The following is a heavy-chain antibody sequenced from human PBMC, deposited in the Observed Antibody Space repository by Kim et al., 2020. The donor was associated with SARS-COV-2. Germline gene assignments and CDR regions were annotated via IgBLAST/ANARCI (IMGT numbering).Heavy chain of an antibody. CDR3: VKDAFMFPTSKGYLDS. CDR1: GFDFSNSA. CDR2: VSFNGVGK. D-gene: IGHD3-10*02. J-gene: IGHJ5*01. V-gene: IGHV3-64D*09. Sequence: GGSLRLSCSGSGFDFSNSAMHWVRQAPGKGLEFVSGVSFNGVGKLYTDSVKGRFTISRDNSKNTVYLQMSSLLVDDTAVYYCVKDAFMFPTSKGYLDS.